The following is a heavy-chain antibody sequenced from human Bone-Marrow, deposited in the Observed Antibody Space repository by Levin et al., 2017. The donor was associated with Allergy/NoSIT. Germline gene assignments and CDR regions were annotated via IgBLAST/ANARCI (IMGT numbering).Heavy chain of an antibody. V-gene: IGHV1-2*02. Sequence: GASVKVSCKTSGYSFSGYYIHWVRQAPGQGLEWMGWINPNNDGTIYAQKFRGRVTMTRDASISTAYMDLSRLTSDDTAVYFCARQVADGSHYFDYWGQGTLITVSS. CDR1: GYSFSGYY. CDR3: ARQVADGSHYFDY. CDR2: INPNNDGT. D-gene: IGHD2-15*01. J-gene: IGHJ4*02.